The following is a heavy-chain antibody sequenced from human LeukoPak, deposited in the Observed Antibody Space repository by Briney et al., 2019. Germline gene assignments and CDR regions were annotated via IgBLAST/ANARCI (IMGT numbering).Heavy chain of an antibody. CDR2: IRSKANSYAT. Sequence: PGGSLRLSCAASGFTFSGSAMHWVRQASGKGLEWVGRIRSKANSYATAYAASVKGRFTISRDDSKSTAYLQMNSLKTEDTAVYYCTRHNVDRPYWGQGTLVTVSS. J-gene: IGHJ4*02. V-gene: IGHV3-73*01. D-gene: IGHD3-22*01. CDR1: GFTFSGSA. CDR3: TRHNVDRPY.